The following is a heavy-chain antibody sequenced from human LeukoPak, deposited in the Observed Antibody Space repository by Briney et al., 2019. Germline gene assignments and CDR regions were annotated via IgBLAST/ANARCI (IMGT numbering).Heavy chain of an antibody. V-gene: IGHV4-61*02. D-gene: IGHD6-19*01. Sequence: SETLSLTCTVSGGSISSGSYYWSWIRQPAGKGLEWIGRIYTSGGTNYNPSLKSRVTISVDTSKNQFSLKLSSVTAADTAVYYCARMGVAGCYYMDVWGKGTTVTVSS. CDR1: GGSISSGSYY. CDR3: ARMGVAGCYYMDV. J-gene: IGHJ6*03. CDR2: IYTSGGT.